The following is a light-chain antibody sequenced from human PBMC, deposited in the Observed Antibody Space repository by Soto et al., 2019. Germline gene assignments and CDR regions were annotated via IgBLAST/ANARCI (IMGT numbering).Light chain of an antibody. V-gene: IGKV3-20*01. J-gene: IGKJ1*01. CDR1: QSVSRTY. CDR2: ATS. Sequence: ETVLTPSPGTLSLSHGERATLSCRASQSVSRTYLAWYQQKPVQAPRLLIYATSGRATGIPDRFSGSGSGTDFTLTISRLEPEDFAVYYCQQYGRSGTFGQGTKVDIK. CDR3: QQYGRSGT.